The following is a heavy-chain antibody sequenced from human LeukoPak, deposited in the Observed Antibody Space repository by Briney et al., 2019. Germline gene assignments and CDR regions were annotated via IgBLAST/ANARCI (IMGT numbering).Heavy chain of an antibody. J-gene: IGHJ4*02. D-gene: IGHD3/OR15-3a*01. CDR1: GFTFSDYY. Sequence: PGGSLRLSCGASGFTFSDYYMSWIRQAPGKGLEWVSYIDPRGSTTYYADSVKGRFTISRDNAKDSLYLQMNSLKGEDTAVYYCARGHYGLDHWGQGTLVTVSS. V-gene: IGHV3-11*04. CDR2: IDPRGSTT. CDR3: ARGHYGLDH.